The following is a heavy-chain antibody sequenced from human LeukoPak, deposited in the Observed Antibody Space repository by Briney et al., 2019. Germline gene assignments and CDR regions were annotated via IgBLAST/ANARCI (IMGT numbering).Heavy chain of an antibody. CDR1: GGTFSSYA. CDR3: ARDPMSPIEVVVISYFDY. Sequence: ASVKVSCKASGGTFSSYAISWVRQAPGQGLEWMGRIIPILGIANYAQKFQGRVTITADKSTSTAYMELSSLRSEDTAVYYCARDPMSPIEVVVISYFDYWGQGTLVTVSS. J-gene: IGHJ4*02. D-gene: IGHD3-22*01. CDR2: IIPILGIA. V-gene: IGHV1-69*04.